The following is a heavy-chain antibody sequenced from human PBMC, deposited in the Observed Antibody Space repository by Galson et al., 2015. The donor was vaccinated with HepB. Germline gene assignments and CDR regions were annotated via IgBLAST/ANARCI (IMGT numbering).Heavy chain of an antibody. CDR1: GYSFTSYW. D-gene: IGHD2-15*01. J-gene: IGHJ5*02. CDR3: ARNLRVGYCPGGNCYNWFDP. CDR2: IYPGDSDA. V-gene: IGHV5-51*01. Sequence: QSGAEVKKPGESLKISCKGSGYSFTSYWIGWVRQKPGKGLEWMGIIYPGDSDARYSPSFQGQVTISVDKSIRTAYLQWSSLKASDTAIYYCARNLRVGYCPGGNCYNWFDPWGQGTLVTVSS.